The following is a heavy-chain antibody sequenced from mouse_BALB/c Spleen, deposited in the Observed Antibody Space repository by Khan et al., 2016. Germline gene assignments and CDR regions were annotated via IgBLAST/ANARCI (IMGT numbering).Heavy chain of an antibody. CDR3: AGYYGHCLGY. Sequence: VQLKESGPSLVKPSQTLSLTCSVTGDSITSGYWYWIRKFPGNKLEYMGYFIYSGSTYYNPSLHSRLSITRDTSKSQYYLQLNSVTTEDTATYYGAGYYGHCLGYWGQGTTLTVSS. V-gene: IGHV3-8*02. D-gene: IGHD1-1*02. CDR1: GDSITSGY. CDR2: FIYSGST. J-gene: IGHJ2*01.